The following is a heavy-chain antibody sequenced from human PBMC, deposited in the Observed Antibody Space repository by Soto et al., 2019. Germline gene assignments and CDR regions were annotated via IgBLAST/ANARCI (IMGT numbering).Heavy chain of an antibody. CDR2: IGGSGGST. V-gene: IGHV3-23*01. CDR1: GFTFTSYA. D-gene: IGHD6-19*01. J-gene: IGHJ4*02. CDR3: AKDRLAGTRSFDY. Sequence: GGSLRLSCAASGFTFTSYAMSWVRQAPGKGLEWVSAIGGSGGSTYYADSVKGRFTISRDNSKNTLYLQMHGLRAVDTALYYCAKDRLAGTRSFDYWGQGTLVTVSS.